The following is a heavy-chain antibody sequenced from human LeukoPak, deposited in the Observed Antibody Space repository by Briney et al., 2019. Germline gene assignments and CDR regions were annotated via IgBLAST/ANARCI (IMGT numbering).Heavy chain of an antibody. CDR2: IVPIFGTA. CDR1: GGTFSSYA. D-gene: IGHD6-19*01. CDR3: ARDTAYTSGWFPFGWFDP. Sequence: SVKVSXKASGGTFSSYAISWVRQAPGQGLEWMGGIVPIFGTANYAQTFQGRVTITTDESTSTAYMELSSLRSEDTAVYYCARDTAYTSGWFPFGWFDPWGQGTLVTVSS. V-gene: IGHV1-69*05. J-gene: IGHJ5*02.